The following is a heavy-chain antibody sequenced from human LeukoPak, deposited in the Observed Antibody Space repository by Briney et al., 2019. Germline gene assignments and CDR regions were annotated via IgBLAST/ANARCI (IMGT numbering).Heavy chain of an antibody. CDR2: IYYSGST. CDR1: GGSISGDH. D-gene: IGHD2-2*03. CDR3: ARHSRLDKSSLSWADY. J-gene: IGHJ4*02. Sequence: SETLSLTCTVSGGSISGDHWNWIRQPPGKGLEWIGYIYYSGSTNYNPSLKSRVTISVDTSKNQFSLKLSSVTAADTAVYYCARHSRLDKSSLSWADYWGQGTLVTVSS. V-gene: IGHV4-59*08.